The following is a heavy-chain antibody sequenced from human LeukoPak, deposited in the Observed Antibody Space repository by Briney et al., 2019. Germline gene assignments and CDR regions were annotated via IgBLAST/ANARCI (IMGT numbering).Heavy chain of an antibody. CDR3: LPGATTDVDY. CDR2: ISYDGSNK. J-gene: IGHJ4*02. V-gene: IGHV3-30-3*01. Sequence: GGSLRLSCAASGFTFSSYAMHWVRQAPGKGLEWVAVISYDGSNKYYADSVKGRFTISRDNSKNTLYLQMNSLRAEDTAVYYWLPGATTDVDYWGQGTLVTVSS. CDR1: GFTFSSYA. D-gene: IGHD1-26*01.